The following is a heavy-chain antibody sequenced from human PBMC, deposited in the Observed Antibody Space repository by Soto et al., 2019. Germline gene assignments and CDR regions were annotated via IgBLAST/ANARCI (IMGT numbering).Heavy chain of an antibody. V-gene: IGHV5-10-1*01. Sequence: GESLKISCKGSGYSFTSYWISWVRQMPGKGLEWMGRIDPSDSYTNYSPSFQGHVTISADKSISTAYLQWSSLKASDTAMYYCARHGDYYDSSGSYAFDIWGQRTTVTVSS. J-gene: IGHJ3*02. CDR2: IDPSDSYT. CDR3: ARHGDYYDSSGSYAFDI. CDR1: GYSFTSYW. D-gene: IGHD3-22*01.